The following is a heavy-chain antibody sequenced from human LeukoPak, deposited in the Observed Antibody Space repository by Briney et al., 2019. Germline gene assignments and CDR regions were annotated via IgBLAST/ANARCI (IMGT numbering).Heavy chain of an antibody. J-gene: IGHJ6*03. CDR1: GYTFTSYD. V-gene: IGHV1-8*01. Sequence: ASVKVSCKASGYTFTSYDINWVRQATGQGLEGMVWMNPNSGNTGYAQKFQGRVTMTRNTSISTAYMELSSLRSEDTAVYYCARGTHCSSTSCYYYYYMDVWGKGTTVTVSS. CDR2: MNPNSGNT. D-gene: IGHD2-2*01. CDR3: ARGTHCSSTSCYYYYYMDV.